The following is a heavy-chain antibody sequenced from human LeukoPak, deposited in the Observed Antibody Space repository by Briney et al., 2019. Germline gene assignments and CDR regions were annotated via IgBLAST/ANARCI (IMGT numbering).Heavy chain of an antibody. D-gene: IGHD4-11*01. CDR3: ARPGPLLMFLHETTGDEDAFDI. CDR1: GGTFSSYA. J-gene: IGHJ3*02. Sequence: SVTVSCKASGGTFSSYAISWVRQAPGQGLEWMGRIIPILGIANYAQKFQGRVTITADKSTSTAYMELSSLRSEDTAVYYCARPGPLLMFLHETTGDEDAFDIWGQGTMVTVSS. CDR2: IIPILGIA. V-gene: IGHV1-69*04.